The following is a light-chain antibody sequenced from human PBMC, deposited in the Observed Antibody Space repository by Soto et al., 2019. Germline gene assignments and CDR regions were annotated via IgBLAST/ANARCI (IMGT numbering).Light chain of an antibody. CDR3: QQSYGTPQIT. CDR1: QSVSNNY. CDR2: GVS. Sequence: EIVLTQSPVTLSLSPGERATLSCRASQSVSNNYLAWYQQKPGQAPRLLIYGVSGRATGIPDRFSGSGSGADFTLTISSLQPGDFATYYCQQSYGTPQITFGGGTKVDIK. J-gene: IGKJ4*01. V-gene: IGKV3-20*01.